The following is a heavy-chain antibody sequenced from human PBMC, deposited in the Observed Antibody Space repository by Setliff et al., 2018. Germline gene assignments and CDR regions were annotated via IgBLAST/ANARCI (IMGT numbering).Heavy chain of an antibody. CDR1: GGSISSSLYY. D-gene: IGHD6-6*01. J-gene: IGHJ4*02. CDR2: IHHRGST. CDR3: ARQTGEQLVDY. V-gene: IGHV4-39*01. Sequence: LSLTCTVSGGSISSSLYYWGWIRQPPGKGLEWIGSIHHRGSTYYNPSLKSRVTTLVDTSKNHFSLKLSSVTAADTAVYYCARQTGEQLVDYWGQGTLVTVSS.